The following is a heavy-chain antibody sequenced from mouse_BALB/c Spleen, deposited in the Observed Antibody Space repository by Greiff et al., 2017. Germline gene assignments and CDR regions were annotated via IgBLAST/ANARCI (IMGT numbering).Heavy chain of an antibody. J-gene: IGHJ4*01. D-gene: IGHD1-1*01. CDR1: GFTFSSFG. CDR3: ARRYGSSYNYAMDY. Sequence: EVQVVESGGGLVQPGGSRKLSCAASGFTFSSFGMHWVRQAPEKGLEWVAYISSGSSTIYYADTVKGRFTISRDNPKNTLFLQMTSLRSEDTAMYYCARRYGSSYNYAMDYWGQGTSVTVSS. V-gene: IGHV5-17*02. CDR2: ISSGSSTI.